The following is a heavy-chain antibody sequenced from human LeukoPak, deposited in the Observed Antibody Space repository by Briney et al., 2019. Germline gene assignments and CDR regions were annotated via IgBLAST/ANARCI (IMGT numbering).Heavy chain of an antibody. Sequence: GASVKVSCKASGYTFTGYYMHWVRQAPGQGLEWMGWINPNSGGTNYAQKFQGRVTMTRDTSISTAYMELSRLRSDDTAVYYCAREQPSYYYDKGFDYWGQGTLVTVSS. V-gene: IGHV1-2*02. CDR3: AREQPSYYYDKGFDY. J-gene: IGHJ4*02. CDR2: INPNSGGT. CDR1: GYTFTGYY. D-gene: IGHD3-22*01.